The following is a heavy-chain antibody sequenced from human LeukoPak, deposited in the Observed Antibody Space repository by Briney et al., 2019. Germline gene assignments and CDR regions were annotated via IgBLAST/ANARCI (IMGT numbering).Heavy chain of an antibody. Sequence: SVKVSCKASGGTFSTYAISWVRQAPGQGLEWMGGIIPILGTANYAQRFQGRVTLTADESSSTAYMALSSLRSEDTAMYYCATTRDYCDTSGYTLLQDWGQGTLVTVSS. CDR2: IIPILGTA. CDR3: ATTRDYCDTSGYTLLQD. D-gene: IGHD3-22*01. J-gene: IGHJ1*01. V-gene: IGHV1-69*13. CDR1: GGTFSTYA.